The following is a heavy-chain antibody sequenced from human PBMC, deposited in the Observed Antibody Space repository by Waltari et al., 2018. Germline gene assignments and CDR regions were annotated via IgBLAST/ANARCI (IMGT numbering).Heavy chain of an antibody. CDR1: GFSFSSYA. Sequence: EVQVLESGGGLVQPGGSLRLSCAASGFSFSSYAVSWVRQAPGKGLGWVSARSGRAGNTYYSDSVKGRFTLSRDNSNNTVYLQMNSLRADDTAVYYCAKGGLSSSWPKNWFDPWGQGTLVTVSS. D-gene: IGHD6-19*01. CDR3: AKGGLSSSWPKNWFDP. V-gene: IGHV3-23*01. CDR2: RSGRAGNT. J-gene: IGHJ5*02.